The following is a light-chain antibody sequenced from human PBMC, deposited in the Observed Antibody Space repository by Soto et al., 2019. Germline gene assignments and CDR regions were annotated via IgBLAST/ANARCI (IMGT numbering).Light chain of an antibody. J-gene: IGLJ1*01. CDR2: EVS. CDR3: SSYAGSNMGV. V-gene: IGLV2-8*01. Sequence: QSALTQPPSASGSPGQSVTISCTGTSSDIGGSNYVSWYQQHPGKAPKLIIYEVSQRPSGVPDRFSASKSGDTASLTVSGLRAEDEADYYCSSYAGSNMGVFGSGTKVTVL. CDR1: SSDIGGSNY.